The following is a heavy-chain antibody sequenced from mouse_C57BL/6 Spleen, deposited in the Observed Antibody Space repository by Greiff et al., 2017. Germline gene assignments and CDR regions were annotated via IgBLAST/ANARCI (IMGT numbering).Heavy chain of an antibody. CDR1: GYTFTSYD. J-gene: IGHJ1*03. CDR3: ARGYGSSYWYFDV. V-gene: IGHV1-85*01. CDR2: FYPRDGST. D-gene: IGHD1-1*01. Sequence: QVQLQQSGPELVKPGASVKLSCKASGYTFTSYDINWVKQRPGQGLEWIGWFYPRDGSTKYNEKFKGKATLTVDPSSSTAYMELHSLTSEDSAVYFCARGYGSSYWYFDVWGTGTTVTVSS.